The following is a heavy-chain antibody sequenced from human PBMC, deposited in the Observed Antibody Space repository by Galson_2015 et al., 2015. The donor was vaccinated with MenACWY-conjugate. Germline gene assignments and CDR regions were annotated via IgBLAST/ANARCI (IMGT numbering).Heavy chain of an antibody. Sequence: SVKVSCKASGYTFTAYAINWVRQAPGQGLEWLGWINTNTGNPTYAQGFTGRFVFSLDTSVSTAYLQISSLKAEDTAIYYCVRDPKLSSSWCLCAPWAQGTLVTLSS. CDR1: GYTFTAYA. CDR2: INTNTGNP. V-gene: IGHV7-4-1*02. D-gene: IGHD6-13*01. CDR3: VRDPKLSSSWCLCAP. J-gene: IGHJ5*02.